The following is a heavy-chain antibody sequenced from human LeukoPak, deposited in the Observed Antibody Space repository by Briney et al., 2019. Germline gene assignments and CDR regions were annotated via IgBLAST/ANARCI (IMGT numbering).Heavy chain of an antibody. CDR2: IKEDGSEE. V-gene: IGHV3-7*01. Sequence: GGSLSLSCEASGFTFSNYWMSWVRQAPGKGLEWVANIKEDGSEEYYLDSVKGRFTISRDNAKNSLYLQMNSLRGGDTAVYYCATGAGGFDVWGQGTMVIVSS. CDR3: ATGAGGFDV. CDR1: GFTFSNYW. D-gene: IGHD2-8*02. J-gene: IGHJ3*01.